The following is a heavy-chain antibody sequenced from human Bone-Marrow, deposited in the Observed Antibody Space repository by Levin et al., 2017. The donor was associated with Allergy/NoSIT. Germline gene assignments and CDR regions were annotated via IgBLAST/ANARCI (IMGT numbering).Heavy chain of an antibody. CDR1: GFTFSFYS. V-gene: IGHV3-48*02. D-gene: IGHD2-15*01. J-gene: IGHJ4*02. Sequence: GESLKISCAASGFTFSFYSMNWVRQAPGKGLEWLSYISGSSDLIHYADSVKGRFTISRANDRTSLYLQMNGLRDEDTAVYYCVRIMSGGGSNQIFDYWGQGTLVTVSS. CDR3: VRIMSGGGSNQIFDY. CDR2: ISGSSDLI.